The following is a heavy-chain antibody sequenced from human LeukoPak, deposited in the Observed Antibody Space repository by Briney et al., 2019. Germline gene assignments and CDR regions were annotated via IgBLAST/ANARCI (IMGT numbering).Heavy chain of an antibody. V-gene: IGHV4-39*01. CDR3: ARQQFGYYNSDNFDY. CDR2: IYYSGST. J-gene: IGHJ4*02. Sequence: SETLSLTCTVSGGSISSSSYYWGWIRQSPGKGLEWIGSIYYSGSTYYNPSLKSRVTISVDTSKNQFSLKLSSVTAADTAVYYCARQQFGYYNSDNFDYWGQGTLVTVSS. D-gene: IGHD3-9*01. CDR1: GGSISSSSYY.